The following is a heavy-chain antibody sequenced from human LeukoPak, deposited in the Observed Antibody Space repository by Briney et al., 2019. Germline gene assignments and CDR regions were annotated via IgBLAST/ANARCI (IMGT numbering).Heavy chain of an antibody. CDR1: GGSISPYH. CDR2: IYYSGST. J-gene: IGHJ5*02. CDR3: ARGGGSGRGNWFDP. D-gene: IGHD3-10*01. Sequence: PSETLSLTCTVSGGSISPYHWSWIRQPPGKGLEWIGYIYYSGSTNYNPSLKSRVTISVDTSKSQFSLKLSSATAADTAVYYCARGGGSGRGNWFDPWGQGSLVIVSS. V-gene: IGHV4-59*01.